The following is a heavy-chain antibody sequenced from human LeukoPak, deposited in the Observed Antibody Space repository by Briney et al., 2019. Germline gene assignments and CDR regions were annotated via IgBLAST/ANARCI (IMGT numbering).Heavy chain of an antibody. D-gene: IGHD5-18*01. V-gene: IGHV1-46*01. CDR1: GYTFTSYY. CDR3: ARDLRSRGYSYGTLTY. CDR2: INPSGGST. J-gene: IGHJ4*02. Sequence: ASVRVSCKASGYTFTSYYMHRVRQAPGQGLEWMGIINPSGGSTSYAQKFQGRVTMTRDTSTSTVYMELSSLRSEDTAVYYCARDLRSRGYSYGTLTYWGQGTLVTASS.